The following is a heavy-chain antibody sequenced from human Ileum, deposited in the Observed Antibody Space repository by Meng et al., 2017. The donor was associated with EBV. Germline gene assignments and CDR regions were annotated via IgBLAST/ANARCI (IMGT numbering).Heavy chain of an antibody. CDR1: GFSLSTSGVG. CDR3: ALRPRQLLRGWFDS. V-gene: IGHV2-5*02. D-gene: IGHD6-13*01. CDR2: IYWDDDK. Sequence: QITLKESGPTLVKPTQTLTLTCTFSGFSLSTSGVGVGWIRQPPGKALEWLALIYWDDDKRYSPSLKSRLTITKDTSKNQVVLTMTNMDSVDTATYYCALRPRQLLRGWFDSWGQGALVTVSS. J-gene: IGHJ5*01.